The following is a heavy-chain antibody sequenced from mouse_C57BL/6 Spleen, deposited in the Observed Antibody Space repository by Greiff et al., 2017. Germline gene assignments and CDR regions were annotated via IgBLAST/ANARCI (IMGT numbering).Heavy chain of an antibody. Sequence: VQLQQSGAELVRPGASVKLSCTASGYNIKDYVMNWVKQRPEQGLEWIGRIDPEDGDTEYSPKFQGKATLTADKSSNTAYMQLSCLTSEVTAVSYCTASYYGYVSYWGQVTLVTVSA. CDR3: TASYYGYVSY. CDR1: GYNIKDYV. CDR2: IDPEDGDT. V-gene: IGHV14-1*01. D-gene: IGHD2-9*01. J-gene: IGHJ3*01.